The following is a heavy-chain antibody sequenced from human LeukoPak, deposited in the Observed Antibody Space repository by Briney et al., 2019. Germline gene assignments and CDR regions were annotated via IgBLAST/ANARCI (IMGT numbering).Heavy chain of an antibody. Sequence: LSLTCAVYGGSFSGYYWSWIRQPPGKGLEWVAVISYDGRIKYYADSVKGRFTISRDNSKNTLYLQLNSLRAEDTAVYYCARDYGGNSADYYFDYWGQGTLVTVSS. CDR2: ISYDGRIK. J-gene: IGHJ4*02. CDR1: GGSFSGYY. D-gene: IGHD4-23*01. CDR3: ARDYGGNSADYYFDY. V-gene: IGHV3-30*03.